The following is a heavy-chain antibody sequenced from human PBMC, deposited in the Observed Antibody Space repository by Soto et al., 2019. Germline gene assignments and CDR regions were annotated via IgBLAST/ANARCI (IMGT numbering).Heavy chain of an antibody. D-gene: IGHD1-26*01. CDR2: ISWNSGSI. J-gene: IGHJ3*02. CDR1: GFTFDDYA. CDR3: AKDEDGIVGATLAFDI. V-gene: IGHV3-9*01. Sequence: SLKISCAASGFTFDDYAMHWVRQAPGKGLEWVSGISWNSGSIGYADSVKGRFTISRDNAKNSLYLQMNSLRAEDTALYYCAKDEDGIVGATLAFDIWGQGTMVTVSS.